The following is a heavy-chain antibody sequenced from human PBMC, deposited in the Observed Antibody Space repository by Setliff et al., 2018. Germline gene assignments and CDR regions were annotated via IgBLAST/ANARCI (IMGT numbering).Heavy chain of an antibody. V-gene: IGHV1-18*03. Sequence: ASVKVSCKASAYNFNDYGFNWVRQAPGQGLEWMGWISGYNGNTNYAQNLQGRVTMTTDTSTSTAYMELRSLTSDDMAVYYCARVRSPALLAITNNWFDPWGQGTLVTVSS. J-gene: IGHJ5*02. CDR2: ISGYNGNT. CDR1: AYNFNDYG. D-gene: IGHD3-3*01. CDR3: ARVRSPALLAITNNWFDP.